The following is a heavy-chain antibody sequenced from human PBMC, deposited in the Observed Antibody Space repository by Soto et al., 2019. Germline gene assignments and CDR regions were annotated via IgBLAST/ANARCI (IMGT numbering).Heavy chain of an antibody. CDR3: ARDSTECGGDCFTGWALDS. J-gene: IGHJ4*02. CDR2: IIPIFATA. V-gene: IGHV1-69*13. CDR1: GGTFSSYA. D-gene: IGHD2-21*02. Sequence: SVKVSFKASGGTFSSYAISWVRQAPGQGLEWMGGIIPIFATANYAQKFQGRVTITADESTSTAYMELSSLRADDTAVYYCARDSTECGGDCFTGWALDSWGQGTQVTVSS.